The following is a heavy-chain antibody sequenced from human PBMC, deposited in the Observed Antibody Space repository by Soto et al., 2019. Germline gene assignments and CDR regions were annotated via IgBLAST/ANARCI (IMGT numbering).Heavy chain of an antibody. J-gene: IGHJ6*02. CDR2: ISPYNGNT. D-gene: IGHD3-3*01. Sequence: GASVKVSCKSSGYPFTHYGITWVRQAPGQGLEWMGWISPYNGNTNYGQTLQGRVTLTTDTSTSTVYMELRSLRSDDTAVYYCARDQGITTFGVYSMYYYGMDVWGQGTTVTVSS. CDR1: GYPFTHYG. V-gene: IGHV1-18*01. CDR3: ARDQGITTFGVYSMYYYGMDV.